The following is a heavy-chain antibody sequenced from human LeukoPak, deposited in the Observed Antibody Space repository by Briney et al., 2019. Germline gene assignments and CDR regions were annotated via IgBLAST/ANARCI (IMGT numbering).Heavy chain of an antibody. CDR1: GFTVSSNY. J-gene: IGHJ4*02. CDR3: ARSVLATAGPDY. CDR2: LYPGGYT. V-gene: IGHV3-66*01. D-gene: IGHD6-13*01. Sequence: PGGSLRLSCAASGFTVSSNYMSWVRQAPGKGLEWVSVLYPGGYTYYADSVKGRFTTSRDNSNNTQYLQMNSLRAEDTAVFYCARSVLATAGPDYWGQGTLVTVSS.